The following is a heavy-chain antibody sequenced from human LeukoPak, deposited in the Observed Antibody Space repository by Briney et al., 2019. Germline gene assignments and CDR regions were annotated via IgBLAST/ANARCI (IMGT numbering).Heavy chain of an antibody. Sequence: GSLRLSCAASGFTFSSYWMSWVRQAPGKGLEWVANIKQDGSEKYYVDSVKGRFTISRDNAKNSLYLQMNSLRAEDTAVYYCARDAYSSSWDADYFDYWGQGTLVTVSS. CDR2: IKQDGSEK. J-gene: IGHJ4*02. CDR1: GFTFSSYW. D-gene: IGHD6-13*01. CDR3: ARDAYSSSWDADYFDY. V-gene: IGHV3-7*03.